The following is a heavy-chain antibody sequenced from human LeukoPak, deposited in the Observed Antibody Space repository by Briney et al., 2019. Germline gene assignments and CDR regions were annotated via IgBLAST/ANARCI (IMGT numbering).Heavy chain of an antibody. D-gene: IGHD6-19*01. CDR1: GGSISSYY. CDR2: IYYSGST. Sequence: VKPSETLSLTCTVSGGSISSYYWSWIRQPPGKGLGWIGYIYYSGSTNYNPSLQSRVTISVDTSKNQFSLKLSSVTAADTAVYYCARVGYSSGWTETYFDYWGQGSLVTVSS. J-gene: IGHJ4*02. CDR3: ARVGYSSGWTETYFDY. V-gene: IGHV4-59*01.